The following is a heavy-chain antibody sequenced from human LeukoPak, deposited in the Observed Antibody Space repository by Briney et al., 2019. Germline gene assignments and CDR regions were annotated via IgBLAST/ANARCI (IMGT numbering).Heavy chain of an antibody. CDR1: GGSISSYY. V-gene: IGHV4-59*08. D-gene: IGHD6-13*01. Sequence: PSETLSLTCTVSGGSISSYYWSWIRQPPGKGLEWIGYIYYSGSTNYNPSLKSRVTISVDTSKNQFSLKLSSVTAADTAVYYCARHDPYTSSSRTGFDYWGQGTLVTVSS. CDR2: IYYSGST. J-gene: IGHJ4*02. CDR3: ARHDPYTSSSRTGFDY.